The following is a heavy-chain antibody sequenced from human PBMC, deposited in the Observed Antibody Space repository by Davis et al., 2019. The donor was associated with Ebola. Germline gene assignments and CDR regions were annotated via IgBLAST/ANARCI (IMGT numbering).Heavy chain of an antibody. D-gene: IGHD3-3*01. Sequence: GGSLRLSCAASGFTFSSYGMHWVRQAPGKGLEWVAVIWYDGSNKYYADSVKGRFTISRDNSKNTLYLQMNSLRAEDTAVYYCAKGDRFLEWLLVDYWGQGTLVTVSS. CDR1: GFTFSSYG. CDR3: AKGDRFLEWLLVDY. V-gene: IGHV3-33*06. CDR2: IWYDGSNK. J-gene: IGHJ4*02.